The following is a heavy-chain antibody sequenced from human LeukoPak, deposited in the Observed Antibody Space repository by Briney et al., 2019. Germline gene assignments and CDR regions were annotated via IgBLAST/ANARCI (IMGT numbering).Heavy chain of an antibody. Sequence: GGSLRLSCAASGFTFEDYGMSWVRQAPGKGLEWVSGIKWNGGSTGYADSVKGRFTISRDNAKNSLYLQMNSLRVEDTALYYCARGGSITIFGVVKDMDVWGKGTTVSVSS. CDR1: GFTFEDYG. D-gene: IGHD3-3*01. CDR2: IKWNGGST. CDR3: ARGGSITIFGVVKDMDV. J-gene: IGHJ6*03. V-gene: IGHV3-20*04.